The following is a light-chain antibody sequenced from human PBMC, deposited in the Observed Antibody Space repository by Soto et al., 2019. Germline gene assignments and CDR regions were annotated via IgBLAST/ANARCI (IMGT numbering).Light chain of an antibody. V-gene: IGLV5-45*01. CDR1: SGINLGTYR. CDR2: YHSDSSK. Sequence: QSVLTQPTSLSASPEASARRTCTLRSGINLGTYRIFWYKQKPESPPRYLLSYHSDSSKHQGSGVPSRFSGSKDASSNAGILVISGLQSEDEADYYCMVWHNSAWVFGGGTKLTVL. J-gene: IGLJ3*02. CDR3: MVWHNSAWV.